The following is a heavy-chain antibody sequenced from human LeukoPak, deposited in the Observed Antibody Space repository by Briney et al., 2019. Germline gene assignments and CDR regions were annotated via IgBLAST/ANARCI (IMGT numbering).Heavy chain of an antibody. CDR1: GFTFSSYA. J-gene: IGHJ4*02. Sequence: GGSLRLSCAAPGFTFSSYAMHWVRQAPGKGLEYVSAISSNGGSTYYANSVKGRFTISRDNSKNTLFLQMGSLRDEDMGVYYCARGRTQAYGSGTYSDYWGQGTLVTVSS. CDR3: ARGRTQAYGSGTYSDY. V-gene: IGHV3-64*01. D-gene: IGHD3-10*01. CDR2: ISSNGGST.